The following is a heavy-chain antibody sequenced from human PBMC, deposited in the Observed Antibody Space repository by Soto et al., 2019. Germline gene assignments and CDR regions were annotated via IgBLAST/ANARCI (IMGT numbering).Heavy chain of an antibody. CDR3: ARRARADYYYMDV. CDR1: GFTLSSDA. Sequence: EVQLVESGGGLAQPGGSLRLSCAASGFTLSSDAMDWVRQAPGKELEYVSGISSNGIGTYYANSVKGRFSISRDNSKNTVYLQMDSLRPEDMAVYYCARRARADYYYMDVWGKGTTVTVS. V-gene: IGHV3-64*01. J-gene: IGHJ6*03. CDR2: ISSNGIGT. D-gene: IGHD6-6*01.